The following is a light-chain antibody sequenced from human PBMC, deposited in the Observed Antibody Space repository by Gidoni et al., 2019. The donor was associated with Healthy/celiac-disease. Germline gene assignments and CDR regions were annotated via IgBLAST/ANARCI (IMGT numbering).Light chain of an antibody. Sequence: EIVMTPSPATLSVSPGERATLSCRASQSVSSNLAWYQPKPGQAPRLLIYGASTRATGIPARFSGSGSGTEFTLTISSLQSEDFAVYYCQQYNNWPPRTFGQGTKVEIK. CDR2: GAS. CDR1: QSVSSN. CDR3: QQYNNWPPRT. V-gene: IGKV3-15*01. J-gene: IGKJ1*01.